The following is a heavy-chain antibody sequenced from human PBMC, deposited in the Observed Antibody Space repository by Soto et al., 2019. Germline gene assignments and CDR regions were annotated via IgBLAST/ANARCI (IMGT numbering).Heavy chain of an antibody. V-gene: IGHV3-23*01. CDR1: GFTFSSYA. J-gene: IGHJ4*02. CDR3: AKDIPISSSMNYFDY. CDR2: ISGSGGST. Sequence: EVQLLESGGGLVQPGGSLRLYCAASGFTFSSYAMSWVRQAPGKGLEWVTAISGSGGSTYYADSVKGRFTISRDNSKNTLYLQMNSLRAEDTAVYYCAKDIPISSSMNYFDYWGQGTLVTVSS. D-gene: IGHD6-6*01.